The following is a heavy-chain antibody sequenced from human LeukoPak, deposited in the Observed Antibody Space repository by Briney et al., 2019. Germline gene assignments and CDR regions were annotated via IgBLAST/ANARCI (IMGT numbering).Heavy chain of an antibody. D-gene: IGHD4-11*01. CDR3: AKAGAEGDYSNYPM. J-gene: IGHJ4*02. Sequence: PGGSLRLSCAASGFTFSSYGMHWVRQAPGKGLEWVAFIRYDGSNKYYADSVKGRFAISRDNSKNTLYLQMNSLRAEDTAVYYCAKAGAEGDYSNYPMWGQGTLVTVSS. V-gene: IGHV3-30*02. CDR1: GFTFSSYG. CDR2: IRYDGSNK.